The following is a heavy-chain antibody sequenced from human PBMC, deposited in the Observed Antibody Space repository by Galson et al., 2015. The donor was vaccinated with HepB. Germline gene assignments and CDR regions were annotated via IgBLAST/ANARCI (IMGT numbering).Heavy chain of an antibody. Sequence: SLRLSCAASGFPFSSYAMHWVRQAPGKGLEYVSAISSNGGSTYYADSVKGRFTISRDNSKNTLYLQMSSLRAEDTAVYYCVKDFDLVRGVRDHPHYDYWGQGTLVTVSS. J-gene: IGHJ4*02. CDR3: VKDFDLVRGVRDHPHYDY. D-gene: IGHD3-10*01. CDR2: ISSNGGST. V-gene: IGHV3-64D*06. CDR1: GFPFSSYA.